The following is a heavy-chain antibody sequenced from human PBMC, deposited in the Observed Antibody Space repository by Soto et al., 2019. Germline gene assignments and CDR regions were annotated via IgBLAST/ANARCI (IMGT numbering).Heavy chain of an antibody. D-gene: IGHD3-16*01. V-gene: IGHV3-30-3*01. Sequence: AGGSLRLSCAASGFTFSSYAMHWVRQAPGKGLEWVAVISYDGSNKYYADSVKGRFTISRDNSKNTLYLQMNSLRAEDTAVYYCARDGPPVMITFVVLWGQGTLVTVSS. CDR1: GFTFSSYA. CDR3: ARDGPPVMITFVVL. J-gene: IGHJ4*02. CDR2: ISYDGSNK.